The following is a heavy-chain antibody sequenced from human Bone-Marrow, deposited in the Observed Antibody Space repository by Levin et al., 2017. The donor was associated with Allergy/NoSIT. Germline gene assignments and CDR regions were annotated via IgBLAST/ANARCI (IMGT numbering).Heavy chain of an antibody. D-gene: IGHD2-2*01. J-gene: IGHJ4*02. Sequence: TGGSLRLSCAASGITFSSYGMHWVRQAPGKGLEWVAVISYDGDNEYYADFVKGRFTISRDNSKNTLYLQMNSLRPEDTATYYCAGRYCSSASCYLGLDNWGQGTLVTVSS. V-gene: IGHV3-30*03. CDR1: GITFSSYG. CDR3: AGRYCSSASCYLGLDN. CDR2: ISYDGDNE.